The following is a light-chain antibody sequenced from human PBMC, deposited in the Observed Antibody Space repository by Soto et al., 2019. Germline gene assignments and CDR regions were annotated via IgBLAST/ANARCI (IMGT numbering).Light chain of an antibody. CDR3: NQSRSFPPP. V-gene: IGKV1-12*01. CDR1: QDLDRW. J-gene: IGKJ4*01. Sequence: DIQMTQSPSSLSASVGDRVTITCRASQDLDRWLAWYQQKPGEAPKVLIFAASSMQSGLPSRFSGGGSGTDFSLTLCSLQPEDFATYYCNQSRSFPPPLGGGTKVETK. CDR2: AAS.